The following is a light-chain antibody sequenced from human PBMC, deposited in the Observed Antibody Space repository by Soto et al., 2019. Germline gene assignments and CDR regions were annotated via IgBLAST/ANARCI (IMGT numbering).Light chain of an antibody. Sequence: DIPMTQSPSSLTASVGDRVTISCRASQGFSNSLAWYQQKPGKVPTLLIYGASILQSGVPSRFSGSGSGTEFTLTISSLQPEDVATYYCQKYDSAPLTCGGGTKVEIK. CDR3: QKYDSAPLT. CDR1: QGFSNS. V-gene: IGKV1-27*01. J-gene: IGKJ4*01. CDR2: GAS.